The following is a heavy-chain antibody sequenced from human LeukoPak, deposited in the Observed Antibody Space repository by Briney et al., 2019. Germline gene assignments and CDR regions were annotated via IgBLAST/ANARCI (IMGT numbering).Heavy chain of an antibody. CDR2: VYSDGVT. Sequence: PGGSLRLSCAASGFTVSSYGMSWVRQAPGKGPEWVSLVYSDGVTRYADSVQGRFTISRGNSKNTVYLQMNNLRVEDTAVYHCVRDRAEGRAWVEFDPWGQGILVTVSS. CDR3: VRDRAEGRAWVEFDP. J-gene: IGHJ5*02. V-gene: IGHV3-66*02. CDR1: GFTVSSYG.